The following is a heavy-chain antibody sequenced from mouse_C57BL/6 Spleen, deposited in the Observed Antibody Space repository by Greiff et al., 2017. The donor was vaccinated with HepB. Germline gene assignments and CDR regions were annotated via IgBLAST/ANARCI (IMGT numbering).Heavy chain of an antibody. CDR3: ARGFYDYDWFAY. D-gene: IGHD2-4*01. CDR1: GFTFSDYG. CDR2: ISSGSSTI. Sequence: EVMLVESGGGLVKPGGSLKLSCAASGFTFSDYGMHWVRQAPEKGLEWVAYISSGSSTIYYADTVKGRFTISRDNAKNNLFLQMTSLRSEDTAMYYCARGFYDYDWFAYWGQGTLVTVSA. V-gene: IGHV5-17*01. J-gene: IGHJ3*01.